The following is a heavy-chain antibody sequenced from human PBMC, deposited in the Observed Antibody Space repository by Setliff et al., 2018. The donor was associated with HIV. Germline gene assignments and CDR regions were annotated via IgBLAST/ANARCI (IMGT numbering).Heavy chain of an antibody. D-gene: IGHD3-16*01. CDR3: ARSDYVWGSYPDKLDY. J-gene: IGHJ4*02. CDR1: GYSFTGYY. Sequence: ASVKVSCKASGYSFTGYYIHWVRQAPGQGLEWMGWINPNTGGTNFAQKFQGRVTMTRDTSISTVYVEVSRLRSDDTAVYHCARSDYVWGSYPDKLDYWGQGTLVTVSS. V-gene: IGHV1-2*02. CDR2: INPNTGGT.